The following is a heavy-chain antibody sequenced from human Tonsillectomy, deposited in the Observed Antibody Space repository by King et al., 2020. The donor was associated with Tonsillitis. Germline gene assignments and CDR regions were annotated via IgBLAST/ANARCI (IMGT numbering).Heavy chain of an antibody. J-gene: IGHJ4*02. CDR2: IQYDGSNK. CDR1: GFTFSSYG. D-gene: IGHD3-16*01. CDR3: GAPRGGCRPFHY. Sequence: VQLVESGGGVVQPGGSLRLSCAASGFTFSSYGMHWVRQAPGKGLEWVAFIQYDGSNKYYADSVKGRFTISRDNSKNTLYLQMNSLRAEDTAVYYCGAPRGGCRPFHYWGQGTLVTVSS. V-gene: IGHV3-30*02.